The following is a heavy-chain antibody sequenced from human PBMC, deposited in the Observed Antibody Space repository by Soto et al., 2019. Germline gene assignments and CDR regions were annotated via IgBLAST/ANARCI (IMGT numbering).Heavy chain of an antibody. CDR2: IYPGDSDT. V-gene: IGHV5-51*01. J-gene: IGHJ6*02. CDR1: GSTFTSYW. D-gene: IGHD5-18*01. CDR3: ARQIHSTYYYYGMDV. Sequence: GESLKISCKVSGSTFTSYWFAGVRQVPGKGLEWMGFIYPGDSDTRYSPSFQGQVTISADRSISTAYLHWSSLKASDTAIYYCARQIHSTYYYYGMDVWGQGTTVTVSS.